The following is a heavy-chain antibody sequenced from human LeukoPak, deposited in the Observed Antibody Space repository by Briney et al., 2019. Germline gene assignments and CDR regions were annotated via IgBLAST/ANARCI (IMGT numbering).Heavy chain of an antibody. V-gene: IGHV1-69*05. CDR1: GGTFSSYA. Sequence: SVKVSCKASGGTFSSYAVSWVRQAPGQGLEWMGGIIPIFGTANYAQKFQGRVTITTDESTSTAYMELSSLRSEDTAVYYCARVKDRDFWSGYQEPWGQGTLVTVSS. J-gene: IGHJ5*02. D-gene: IGHD3-3*01. CDR2: IIPIFGTA. CDR3: ARVKDRDFWSGYQEP.